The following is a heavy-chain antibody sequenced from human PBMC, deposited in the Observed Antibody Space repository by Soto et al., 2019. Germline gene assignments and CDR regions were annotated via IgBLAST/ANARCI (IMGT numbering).Heavy chain of an antibody. J-gene: IGHJ5*02. CDR2: IYYSGST. CDR1: GGSISSSSYY. V-gene: IGHV4-39*01. Sequence: PSETLSLTCTVSGGSISSSSYYWGWIRQPPGKGLEWIGSIYYSGSTYYNPSLKSRVTISVDTSKNQFSLKLSSVTAADTAVYYCARLGWGHRLQYYQLQHTLENWFDPWGQGTLVTVSS. D-gene: IGHD2-2*01. CDR3: ARLGWGHRLQYYQLQHTLENWFDP.